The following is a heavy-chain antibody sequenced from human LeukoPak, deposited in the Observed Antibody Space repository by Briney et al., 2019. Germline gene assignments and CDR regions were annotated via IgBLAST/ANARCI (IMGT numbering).Heavy chain of an antibody. D-gene: IGHD6-19*01. CDR1: GFTFSSYE. Sequence: GGSLRLSCAASGFTFSSYEMNWVRQAPGKGLEWVSYISSGSTIYDADPVKGRFTISRDNAKNSLYQQMNSLRAEDTAVYYCARESIAVAGAPFDYWGQGTLVTVSS. CDR2: ISSGSTI. J-gene: IGHJ4*02. V-gene: IGHV3-48*03. CDR3: ARESIAVAGAPFDY.